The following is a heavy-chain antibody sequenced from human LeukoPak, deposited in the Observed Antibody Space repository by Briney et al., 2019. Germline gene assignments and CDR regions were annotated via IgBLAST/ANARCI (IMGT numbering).Heavy chain of an antibody. CDR3: ARGYYDFWSGYYSSPAFDY. CDR2: IWYDGSNK. CDR1: GFTFSSYG. V-gene: IGHV3-33*08. J-gene: IGHJ4*02. D-gene: IGHD3-3*01. Sequence: GGSLRLSCAASGFTFSSYGMHWVRQAPGKGLEWVAVIWYDGSNKYYADSVKGRFTTSRDNSKNTLYLQMNSLRAEDTAVYYCARGYYDFWSGYYSSPAFDYWGQGTLVTVSS.